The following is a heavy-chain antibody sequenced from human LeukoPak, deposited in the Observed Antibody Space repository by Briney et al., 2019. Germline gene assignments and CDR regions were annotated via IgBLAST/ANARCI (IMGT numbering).Heavy chain of an antibody. CDR2: INSDGSST. D-gene: IGHD1-7*01. J-gene: IGHJ3*02. CDR3: AKDVTGTGAFDI. V-gene: IGHV3-74*01. CDR1: GFTFSSYW. Sequence: GGSLRLSCAASGFTFSSYWIHWVRHAPGKGLVWVSRINSDGSSTSYADSVKGRFTISRDNAKNSLYLQMNSLRAEDTALYYCAKDVTGTGAFDIWGQGTMVTVSS.